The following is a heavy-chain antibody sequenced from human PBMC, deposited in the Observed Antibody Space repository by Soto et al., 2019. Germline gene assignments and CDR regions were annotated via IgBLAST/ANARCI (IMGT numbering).Heavy chain of an antibody. D-gene: IGHD3-10*01. CDR3: ASERHYYASGSPRFDY. CDR1: GGSISSSSYY. V-gene: IGHV4-39*01. J-gene: IGHJ4*02. CDR2: IYYSGST. Sequence: PSETLSLTCTVSGGSISSSSYYWGWIRQPPGKGLEWIGSIYYSGSTYYNPSLNSRVTISVDTTKNQFSLKLSSVTAEDTAASYCASERHYYASGSPRFDYWGQGTLVTVSS.